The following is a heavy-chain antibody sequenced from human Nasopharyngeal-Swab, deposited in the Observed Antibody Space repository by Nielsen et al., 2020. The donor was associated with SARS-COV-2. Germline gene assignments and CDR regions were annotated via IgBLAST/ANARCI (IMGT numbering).Heavy chain of an antibody. Sequence: SVKVSCKASGGTLSSYGISWVRQAPGQGLEWMGGIIPIFGTANYAQKFQGRVTITADESTSTAYMELSSLRSEDTAVYYCARERGYSNYFDYWGQGTLVTVSS. V-gene: IGHV1-69*13. J-gene: IGHJ4*02. CDR3: ARERGYSNYFDY. CDR2: IIPIFGTA. CDR1: GGTLSSYG. D-gene: IGHD4-11*01.